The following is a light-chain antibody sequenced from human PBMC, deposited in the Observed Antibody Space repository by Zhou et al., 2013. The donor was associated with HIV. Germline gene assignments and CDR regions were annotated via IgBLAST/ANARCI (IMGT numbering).Light chain of an antibody. CDR3: QQYSAYSWT. V-gene: IGKV1-5*03. CDR2: NTS. J-gene: IGKJ1*01. CDR1: QNINSW. Sequence: DIQMTQSPSTLSASVRDRVTITCRASQNINSWLAWYQQKPGKAPKLLIYNTSSLQSGVPSRFSGSGSGTEFTLTISSLQPDDFATYYCQQYSAYSWTFGQGTSVELK.